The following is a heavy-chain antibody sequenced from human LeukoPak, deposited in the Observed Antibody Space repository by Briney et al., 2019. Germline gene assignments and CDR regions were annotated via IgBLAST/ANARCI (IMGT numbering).Heavy chain of an antibody. V-gene: IGHV4-59*01. J-gene: IGHJ4*02. Sequence: PSETLSLTCTVSGDSISSYYWSWIRQPPGKGLEWIGFISDSGSTNYNPSLKSRVTISVDTSKNQFSLKLSSVTAADTAVYYCARGVVAAPQTFDYWGQGTLVAVSS. CDR1: GDSISSYY. CDR2: ISDSGST. D-gene: IGHD2-15*01. CDR3: ARGVVAAPQTFDY.